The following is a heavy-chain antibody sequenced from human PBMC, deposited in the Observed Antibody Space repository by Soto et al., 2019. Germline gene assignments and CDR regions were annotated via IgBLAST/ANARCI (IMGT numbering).Heavy chain of an antibody. V-gene: IGHV3-48*03. Sequence: EVQLVESGGGLVQPGGSLRLSCAASGFTFSSYEMNWVRQAPGKGLEWVSYISSSGSTIYYADSVKGRFTISRDNAKNSLYLQMNSLRAEDTAVYYCVRSHRGYSYEGPGGNSLDYWGQGTLVTVSS. CDR1: GFTFSSYE. CDR2: ISSSGSTI. D-gene: IGHD5-18*01. J-gene: IGHJ4*02. CDR3: VRSHRGYSYEGPGGNSLDY.